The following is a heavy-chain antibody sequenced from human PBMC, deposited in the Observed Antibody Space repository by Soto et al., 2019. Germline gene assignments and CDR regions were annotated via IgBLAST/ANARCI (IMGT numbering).Heavy chain of an antibody. CDR1: GFTFSNAW. CDR3: TTLGYCISNSCHQVGY. V-gene: IGHV3-15*07. CDR2: IKSKTDGGTT. Sequence: EVQLVESGGGLVKPGGSLRLSCAASGFTFSNAWMNWVRQAPGKGLEWVGRIKSKTDGGTTDYAAPVKGRFTISRDDSKXXLYLQMNSLKTEDTAVYYCTTLGYCISNSCHQVGYWGQGTLVTVSS. J-gene: IGHJ4*02. D-gene: IGHD2-2*01.